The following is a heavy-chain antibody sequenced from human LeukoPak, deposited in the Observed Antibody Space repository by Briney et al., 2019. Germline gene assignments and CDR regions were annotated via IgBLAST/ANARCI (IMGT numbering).Heavy chain of an antibody. Sequence: GGSLRLSCAASGFTFSTYWMSWVRQAPGKGLEWVANIKQDGSEKYYVDSMKGRFTISRDNAKNSLYLQMNSLRAEDTAVYYCARIPAGIATRKGKLYYYYYYMDVWGKGTTVTVSS. J-gene: IGHJ6*03. CDR3: ARIPAGIATRKGKLYYYYYYMDV. CDR1: GFTFSTYW. D-gene: IGHD6-13*01. CDR2: IKQDGSEK. V-gene: IGHV3-7*01.